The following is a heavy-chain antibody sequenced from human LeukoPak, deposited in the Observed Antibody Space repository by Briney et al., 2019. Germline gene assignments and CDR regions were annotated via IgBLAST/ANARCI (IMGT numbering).Heavy chain of an antibody. D-gene: IGHD1-26*01. CDR3: AGPGVVGASYYFDY. V-gene: IGHV3-21*01. CDR2: ISSSSSYI. J-gene: IGHJ4*02. Sequence: GGSLRLSCAAFGFTFSSYSMNWVRQAPGKGLEWVSSISSSSSYIYYADSVKGRFTISRDNAKNSLYLQMNSLRAEDTAVYYCAGPGVVGASYYFDYWGQGTLVTVSS. CDR1: GFTFSSYS.